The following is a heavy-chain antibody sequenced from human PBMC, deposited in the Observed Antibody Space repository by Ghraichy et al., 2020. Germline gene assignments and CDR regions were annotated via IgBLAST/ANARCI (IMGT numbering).Heavy chain of an antibody. CDR2: INHSGST. Sequence: SETLSLTCAVYGGSFSGYYWSWIRQPPGKGLEWIGEINHSGSTNYNPSLKSRVTISVDTSKNQFSLKLSSVTAADTAVYYCASVTNGSGYSSGWYNDYWGQGTLVTVSS. CDR3: ASVTNGSGYSSGWYNDY. J-gene: IGHJ4*02. CDR1: GGSFSGYY. D-gene: IGHD6-19*01. V-gene: IGHV4-34*01.